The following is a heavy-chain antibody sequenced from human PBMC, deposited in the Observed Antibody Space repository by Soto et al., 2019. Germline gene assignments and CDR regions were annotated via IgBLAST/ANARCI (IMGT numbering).Heavy chain of an antibody. V-gene: IGHV4-59*08. J-gene: IGHJ6*02. CDR1: GASISSQR. CDR3: GRRGAMDV. Sequence: QVQLQESGPGLVKPSETLSLTCTVSGASISSQRWTWIRQPPVKGLEWIGQIDHGGTKYNPSLESRVTMSLDTSKNQLSLNLRSVPAAARAVYYCGRRGAMDVWGQGTMVTVSS. CDR2: IDHGGT.